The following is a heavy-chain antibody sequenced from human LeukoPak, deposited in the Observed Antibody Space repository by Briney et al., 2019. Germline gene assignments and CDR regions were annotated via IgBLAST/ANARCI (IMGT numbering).Heavy chain of an antibody. D-gene: IGHD3-10*01. Sequence: GGSLRLSCAASGFTFSSYWMNWVRQAPGKGLEWVANIKQDGSEKYYVDSVKGRFTISRGNAKNSLYLEMNSLRVEDTAVYYCARVYGSGSSGGWAPRSKNYMDVWGKGTTVTISS. J-gene: IGHJ6*03. CDR3: ARVYGSGSSGGWAPRSKNYMDV. CDR2: IKQDGSEK. CDR1: GFTFSSYW. V-gene: IGHV3-7*04.